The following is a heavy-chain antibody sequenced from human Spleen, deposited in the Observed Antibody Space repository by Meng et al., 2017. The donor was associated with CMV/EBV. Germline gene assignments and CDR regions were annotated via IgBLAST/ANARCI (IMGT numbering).Heavy chain of an antibody. D-gene: IGHD2-15*01. CDR2: INPNSGGK. CDR3: ARDKGYCSGGSCYSEGFVGQ. V-gene: IGHV1-2*06. Sequence: TGNDKQWVRQAPGKGSEWMGRINPNSGGKNYEQEFQGRVTMTRDTSISTAYMELSRLRSDDTAVYYCARDKGYCSGGSCYSEGFVGQWGQGTLVTVSS. CDR1: TGND. J-gene: IGHJ4*02.